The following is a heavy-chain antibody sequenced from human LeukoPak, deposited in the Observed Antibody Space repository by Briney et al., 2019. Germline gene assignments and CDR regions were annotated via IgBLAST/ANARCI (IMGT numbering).Heavy chain of an antibody. CDR1: GGSFTSDF. J-gene: IGHJ5*02. CDR3: ARVGTSKGYFDWLYNWFDP. Sequence: ASETLSLTCAVYGGSFTSDFWAWVRQPPGKELEWIGEINHGGVSDYNPSLKSRVTISVDTSKNQFSLKLSSVTAADTAVYYCARVGTSKGYFDWLYNWFDPWGQGTLVTVSS. V-gene: IGHV4-34*01. D-gene: IGHD3-9*01. CDR2: INHGGVS.